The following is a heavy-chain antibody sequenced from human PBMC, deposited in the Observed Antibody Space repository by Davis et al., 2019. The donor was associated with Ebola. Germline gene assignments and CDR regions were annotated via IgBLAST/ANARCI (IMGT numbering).Heavy chain of an antibody. CDR3: ARACSSTSCDFHYGMDV. D-gene: IGHD2-2*01. CDR1: GGSISSGSYY. V-gene: IGHV4-61*09. CDR2: IYTSGST. Sequence: PSETLSLTCTVSGGSISSGSYYWSWIRQPAGKGLEWIGHIYTSGSTNYNPSLKSRVTISVDTSKNQFSLKLSSVTAADTAVYYCARACSSTSCDFHYGMDVWGQGTTVTVSS. J-gene: IGHJ6*02.